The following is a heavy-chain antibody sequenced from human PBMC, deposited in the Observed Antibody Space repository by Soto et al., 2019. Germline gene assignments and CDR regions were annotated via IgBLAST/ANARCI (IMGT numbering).Heavy chain of an antibody. D-gene: IGHD5-12*01. Sequence: PSETLSLTCAVSGGSISSGGYSWSWIRQPPGKGLEWIGYIYHSGSTYYNPSLKSRVTISVDTSKNQFSLKLSSVTVADTAVYYCARLGGYFFCSNGYGHYGMYFWGQGTTVPVSS. CDR2: IYHSGST. V-gene: IGHV4-30-2*01. J-gene: IGHJ6*02. CDR3: ARLGGYFFCSNGYGHYGMYF. CDR1: GGSISSGGYS.